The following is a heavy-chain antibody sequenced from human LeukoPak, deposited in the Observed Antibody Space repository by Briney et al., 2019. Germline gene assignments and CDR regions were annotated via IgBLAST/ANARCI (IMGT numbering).Heavy chain of an antibody. CDR3: ARMRGNAQNYYYYGMDV. V-gene: IGHV1-8*01. CDR1: GYTFTSYD. CDR2: MNPNSGNT. Sequence: ASVKVSCKASGYTFTSYDINWVRQATGQGLEWMGWMNPNSGNTGYAQKFQGRVTMTRNTSISTAYMELSSLRSEDTPVYYCARMRGNAQNYYYYGMDVWGQGTTVTVSS. J-gene: IGHJ6*02.